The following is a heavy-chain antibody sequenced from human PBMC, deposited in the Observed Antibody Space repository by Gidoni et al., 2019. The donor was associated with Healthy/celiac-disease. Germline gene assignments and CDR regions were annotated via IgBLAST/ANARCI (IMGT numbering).Heavy chain of an antibody. CDR3: AKGQFTVEMATIGY. J-gene: IGHJ4*02. V-gene: IGHV3-30*18. D-gene: IGHD5-12*01. Sequence: QVHLVESGRGVVQPGSSLILSCAASVFTFSSYGMHWVRQAPGKGLEWVAVISYDGSNKYYADSVKGRFTISRDNSKNTLYLQMNSLRAEDTAVYYCAKGQFTVEMATIGYWGQGTLVTVSS. CDR1: VFTFSSYG. CDR2: ISYDGSNK.